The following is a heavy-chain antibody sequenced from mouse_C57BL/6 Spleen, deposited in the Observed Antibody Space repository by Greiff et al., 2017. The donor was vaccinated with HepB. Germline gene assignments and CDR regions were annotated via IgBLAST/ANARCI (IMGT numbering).Heavy chain of an antibody. V-gene: IGHV5-9*01. J-gene: IGHJ3*01. Sequence: DVMLVESGGGLVKPGGSLKLSCAASGFTFSSYTMSWVRQTPEKRLEWVATISGGGGNTYYPDSVKGRFTISRDNAKNTLYLQMSSLRSEDTALYYCASPLYYDYDAWFAYWGQGTLVTVSA. CDR1: GFTFSSYT. D-gene: IGHD2-4*01. CDR3: ASPLYYDYDAWFAY. CDR2: ISGGGGNT.